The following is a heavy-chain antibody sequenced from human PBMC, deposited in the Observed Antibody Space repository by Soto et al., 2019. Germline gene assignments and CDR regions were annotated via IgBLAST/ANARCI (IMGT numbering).Heavy chain of an antibody. J-gene: IGHJ6*02. Sequence: GGSLRLSCSASGFTFSSYGIHWVRQTPGKGLEYVSGISNNGGSANYADSVKGRFTISRDNSKNNLYLQMSSLTAEDTAVYYCVKDKGATIKKVTMDVWGQGTSVTVSS. CDR2: ISNNGGSA. CDR3: VKDKGATIKKVTMDV. CDR1: GFTFSSYG. V-gene: IGHV3-64D*08. D-gene: IGHD2-21*02.